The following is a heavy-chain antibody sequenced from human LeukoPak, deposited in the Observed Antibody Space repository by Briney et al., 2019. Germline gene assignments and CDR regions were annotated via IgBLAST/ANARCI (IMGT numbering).Heavy chain of an antibody. Sequence: KPSQTLSLTCAISGDSVSSNSAAWNWIRRSPSRGLEWLGRTYYRSKWYYEYGESVKSRVSINPDTSKNQFSLQLNSVTPDDTAVYYCARDETYSHGAGSDYWGQGTLVTVSP. D-gene: IGHD5-18*01. J-gene: IGHJ4*02. CDR3: ARDETYSHGAGSDY. V-gene: IGHV6-1*01. CDR2: TYYRSKWYY. CDR1: GDSVSSNSAA.